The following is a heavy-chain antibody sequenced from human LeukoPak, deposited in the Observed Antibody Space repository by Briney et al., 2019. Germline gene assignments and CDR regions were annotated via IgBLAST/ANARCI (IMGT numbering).Heavy chain of an antibody. J-gene: IGHJ4*02. CDR3: ARERYCSGGSCYPPGD. V-gene: IGHV3-53*01. CDR1: GFTVSSNY. Sequence: GGSLRLSCAASGFTVSSNYMSWVRQAPGQGLEWVSVIYSGGSTYYADSVKGRFTISRDNSNNTLYLQMNSLRAEDTAVYYCARERYCSGGSCYPPGDWGQGTLVTVSS. D-gene: IGHD2-15*01. CDR2: IYSGGST.